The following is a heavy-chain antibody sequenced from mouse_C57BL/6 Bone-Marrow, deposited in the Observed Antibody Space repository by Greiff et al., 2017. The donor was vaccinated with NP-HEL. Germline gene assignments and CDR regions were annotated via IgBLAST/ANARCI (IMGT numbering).Heavy chain of an antibody. V-gene: IGHV1-69*01. CDR2: IDPSDSYT. J-gene: IGHJ1*03. CDR3: ARSRKTGTDV. Sequence: VQLQQPGAELVMPGASVKLSWKASGYTFTSYWMHWVKQRPGQGLEWIGEIDPSDSYTNYNQKFKGKSTLTVDKSSSTAYMQLSSLTSEDSAVYYCARSRKTGTDVWGTGTTVTVSS. D-gene: IGHD4-1*01. CDR1: GYTFTSYW.